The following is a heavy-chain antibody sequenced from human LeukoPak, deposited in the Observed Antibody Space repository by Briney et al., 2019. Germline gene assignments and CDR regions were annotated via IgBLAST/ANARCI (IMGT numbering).Heavy chain of an antibody. CDR2: IYYSGST. CDR3: ARSHYGSGSDY. V-gene: IGHV4-59*01. Sequence: ETLSLTCTVSGGSISSYYWSWIRQPPGKGLEWIGYIYYSGSTNYNPSLKSRVTISVDTSKNQFSLKLSSVTAADTAVYYCARSHYGSGSDYWGQGTLVTDSS. CDR1: GGSISSYY. J-gene: IGHJ4*02. D-gene: IGHD3-10*01.